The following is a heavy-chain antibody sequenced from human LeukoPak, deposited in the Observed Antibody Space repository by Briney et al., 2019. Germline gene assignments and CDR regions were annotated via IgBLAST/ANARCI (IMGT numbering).Heavy chain of an antibody. D-gene: IGHD6-19*01. V-gene: IGHV4-61*01. CDR1: LGSVSSGSYY. Sequence: SETLSLTCTVSLGSVSSGSYYWSCIRHPPGEGLECIGYIYYSGSSNYNPSLKSRVTISVDTSKNQFSLKLSSVTAADAAVYYCARSPYSSGWYAFDIWGQGTMVTVSS. J-gene: IGHJ3*02. CDR3: ARSPYSSGWYAFDI. CDR2: IYYSGSS.